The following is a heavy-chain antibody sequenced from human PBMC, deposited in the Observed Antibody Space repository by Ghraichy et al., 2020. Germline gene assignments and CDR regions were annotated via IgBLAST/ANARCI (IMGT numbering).Heavy chain of an antibody. J-gene: IGHJ4*02. Sequence: GESLNISCAASGFTFSSYGMHWVRQAPGKGLEWVAFIRYDGSNKYYADSVKGRLTISRDNSKNTLYLQMNSLRAEDTAVYYCAKEDRGHLDYWGQGTLVTVSS. V-gene: IGHV3-30*02. CDR3: AKEDRGHLDY. CDR2: IRYDGSNK. CDR1: GFTFSSYG. D-gene: IGHD5-12*01.